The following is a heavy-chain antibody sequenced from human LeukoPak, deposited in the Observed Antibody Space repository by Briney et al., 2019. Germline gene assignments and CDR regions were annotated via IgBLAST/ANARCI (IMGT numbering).Heavy chain of an antibody. CDR2: INPNNGGT. CDR1: GYTFTGYY. J-gene: IGHJ1*01. CDR3: SRRGSVPVEYLQY. V-gene: IGHV1-2*02. Sequence: ASVKVSCKASGYTFTGYYIHWVRQAPGQGLEWMGWINPNNGGTNYAQKFQGRITMTRDTSINTAYMELSRLGSDGTAVYYCSRRGSVPVEYLQYWGQGTLITVSS. D-gene: IGHD6-19*01.